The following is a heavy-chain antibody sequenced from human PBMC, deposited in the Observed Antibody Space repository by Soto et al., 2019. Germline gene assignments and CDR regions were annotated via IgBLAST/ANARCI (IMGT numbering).Heavy chain of an antibody. Sequence: SETLSLTCAVYGGSFSGYYWSWIRQPPGKGLEWIGEINHSGSTNYNPSLKSRGTISVDKSKNQFSLKLSSVTAADTAVYYCARTYYYDSSGYYYAYFGCWGKGTLVTVSS. CDR1: GGSFSGYY. V-gene: IGHV4-34*01. D-gene: IGHD3-22*01. CDR2: INHSGST. J-gene: IGHJ4*02. CDR3: ARTYYYDSSGYYYAYFGC.